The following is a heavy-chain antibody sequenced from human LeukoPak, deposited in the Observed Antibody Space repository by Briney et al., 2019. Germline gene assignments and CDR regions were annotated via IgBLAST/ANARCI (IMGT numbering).Heavy chain of an antibody. J-gene: IGHJ4*02. CDR2: IRNDGSEE. CDR1: GFAFSNYW. Sequence: GGSLRLFCAASGFAFSNYWMSWVRQPPGKGLEWVANIRNDGSEEYYVDSVKGRFTISRDNAKNSLYLQMSSLRAEDTAVYYCARVGTAEGTLEDYWGQGTLVTVSS. CDR3: ARVGTAEGTLEDY. D-gene: IGHD6-13*01. V-gene: IGHV3-7*01.